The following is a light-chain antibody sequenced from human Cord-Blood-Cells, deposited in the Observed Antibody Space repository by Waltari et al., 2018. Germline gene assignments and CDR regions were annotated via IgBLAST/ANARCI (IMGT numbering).Light chain of an antibody. CDR2: AAS. J-gene: IGKJ3*01. Sequence: DIQMTQSPSSLSASVGDRVTITCRASQSISSYLNWYQQKPGKAPKLLIYAASSLQSGAQSRSIGSESGTDLPFPISIRQPEDLAPSYCKQSYSTPRVFGPGTKGDIK. CDR3: KQSYSTPRV. V-gene: IGKV1-39*01. CDR1: QSISSY.